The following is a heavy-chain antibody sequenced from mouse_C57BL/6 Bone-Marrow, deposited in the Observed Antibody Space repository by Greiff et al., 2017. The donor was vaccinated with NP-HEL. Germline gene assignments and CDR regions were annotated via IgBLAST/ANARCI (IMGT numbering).Heavy chain of an antibody. CDR1: GYAFSSSW. CDR3: ATTYYFDY. V-gene: IGHV1-82*01. Sequence: QVQLQQSGPELVKPGASVKISCKASGYAFSSSWMNWVKQRPGKGLEWIGRIYPGVGDTNYNGKFKGKATLTADKSSSTAYMQLSSLTSEDSAVYFCATTYYFDYWGQGTTLTVSS. J-gene: IGHJ2*01. CDR2: IYPGVGDT. D-gene: IGHD1-1*01.